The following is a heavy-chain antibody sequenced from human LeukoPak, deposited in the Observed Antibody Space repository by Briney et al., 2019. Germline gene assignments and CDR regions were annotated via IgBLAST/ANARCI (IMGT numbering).Heavy chain of an antibody. J-gene: IGHJ4*02. CDR3: AKDRVVRGTDVY. CDR2: ISWNSGSI. Sequence: GGSLRLSCAASGFTFNDYAMHWVRQAPGKGLEWVSGISWNSGSIAYADSVKGRFTISRDNSKNTLYLQMNSLRAEDTAVYYCAKDRVVRGTDVYWGQGTLVTVSS. D-gene: IGHD3-10*01. CDR1: GFTFNDYA. V-gene: IGHV3-9*01.